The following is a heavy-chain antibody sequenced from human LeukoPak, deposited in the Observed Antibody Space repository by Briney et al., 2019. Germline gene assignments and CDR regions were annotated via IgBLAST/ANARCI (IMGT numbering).Heavy chain of an antibody. J-gene: IGHJ4*02. CDR1: GGTFSSYV. CDR3: ARDRDKDFDY. CDR2: IIPIFGTA. Sequence: ASVKVSCKASGGTFSSYVISWVRQAPGQGLEWMGGIIPIFGTANYAQKFQGRVTITADESTSTAYMELSSLRFEDTAVYYCARDRDKDFDYWGQGTLVTVSS. D-gene: IGHD2-15*01. V-gene: IGHV1-69*13.